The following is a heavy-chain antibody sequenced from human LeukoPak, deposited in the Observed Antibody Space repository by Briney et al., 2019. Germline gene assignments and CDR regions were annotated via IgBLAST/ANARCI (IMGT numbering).Heavy chain of an antibody. D-gene: IGHD1-26*01. Sequence: SETLSLTCTVSDEVITSNNWWSWVRQSPGKGLEWIGEIFHSGTTRYKASLESRVAMLLDKSKNQFSLRLNSVTAADTAVYFCARLRLSGGSFSVGWFDPWGQGIQVTVSS. J-gene: IGHJ5*02. V-gene: IGHV4-4*02. CDR2: IFHSGTT. CDR3: ARLRLSGGSFSVGWFDP. CDR1: DEVITSNNW.